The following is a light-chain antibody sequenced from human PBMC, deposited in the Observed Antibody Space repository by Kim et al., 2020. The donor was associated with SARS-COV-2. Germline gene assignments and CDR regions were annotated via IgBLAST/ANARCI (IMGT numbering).Light chain of an antibody. CDR1: QDIGND. CDR2: GAS. V-gene: IGKV1-17*01. CDR3: LQHRTYPIT. J-gene: IGKJ5*01. Sequence: DIQKTQSPSSLSASVGDRVTITCRASQDIGNDLGWYQQSPGRAPKRLIYGASNLQSGVPSRFSGSGSETEFTLTINSLQPEDFATYFCLQHRTYPITFGQGTRLEIK.